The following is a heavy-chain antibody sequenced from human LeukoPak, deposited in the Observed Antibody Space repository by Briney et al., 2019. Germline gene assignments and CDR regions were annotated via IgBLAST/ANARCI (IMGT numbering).Heavy chain of an antibody. V-gene: IGHV4-38-2*02. J-gene: IGHJ4*02. D-gene: IGHD3-22*01. CDR2: IYHSGST. Sequence: PSETLSLTCTVSGYSISSGYYWGWIRQPPGKGLEWIGSIYHSGSTYYNPSLKSRVTISVDTSKNQFSLKLSSVTAADTAVYYCARGYDSSGYYDYWGQGTLVTVSS. CDR1: GYSISSGYY. CDR3: ARGYDSSGYYDY.